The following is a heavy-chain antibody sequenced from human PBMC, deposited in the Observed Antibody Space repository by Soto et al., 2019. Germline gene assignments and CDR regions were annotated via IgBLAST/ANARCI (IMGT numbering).Heavy chain of an antibody. CDR1: GFNFGTFW. J-gene: IGHJ6*01. D-gene: IGHD2-21*01. Sequence: KLVDSGGGLVQPGGSLRLSCAASGFNFGTFWMSWVRQAPGKGLEWVASIKEDGSGAYYVDSVKGRFTISRDNAKNSLYLPLNRLGVEDTAIYYCAREWKSSFCSPTTCYFYGMDVWGQGTTVTVSS. CDR3: AREWKSSFCSPTTCYFYGMDV. CDR2: IKEDGSGA. V-gene: IGHV3-7*01.